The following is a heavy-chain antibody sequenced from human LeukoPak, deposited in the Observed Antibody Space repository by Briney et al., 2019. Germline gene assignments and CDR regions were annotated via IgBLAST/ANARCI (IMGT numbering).Heavy chain of an antibody. V-gene: IGHV4-39*01. CDR2: IYYSGST. Sequence: SETLSLTCTVSGGSISSSSYYWGWIRQPPGEGLEWIGNIYYSGSTYYNPSLKSRVTISVDTSKNQFSLKLSSVTAADTAVYYCARQLAAAGNYWGQGTLVTVSS. CDR3: ARQLAAAGNY. D-gene: IGHD6-13*01. CDR1: GGSISSSSYY. J-gene: IGHJ4*02.